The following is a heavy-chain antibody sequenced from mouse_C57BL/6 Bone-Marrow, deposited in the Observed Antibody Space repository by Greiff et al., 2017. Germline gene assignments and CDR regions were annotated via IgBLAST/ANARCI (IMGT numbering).Heavy chain of an antibody. CDR2: IDPSDSYT. D-gene: IGHD1-1*01. Sequence: QQSCKASGYTFTSYWMQWVKQRPGQGLEWIGEIDPSDSYTNYNQKFKGKATLTVDTSSSTAYMQLSSLTSEDSSVYYCARRGPYYGSSYWYFDVWGTGTTVTVSS. CDR1: GYTFTSYW. J-gene: IGHJ1*03. V-gene: IGHV1-50*01. CDR3: ARRGPYYGSSYWYFDV.